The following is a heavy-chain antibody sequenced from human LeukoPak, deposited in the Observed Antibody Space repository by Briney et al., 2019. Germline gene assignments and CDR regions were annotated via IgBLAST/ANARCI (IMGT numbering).Heavy chain of an antibody. CDR3: AKDKGKVYFDY. J-gene: IGHJ4*02. CDR1: GLSFSRSG. V-gene: IGHV3-30*02. CDR2: ITDDGSNK. Sequence: PGGSLRLSCAASGLSFSRSGMHWARQAPGKGLEWVTFITDDGSNKYYTDSVKGRFTISRDNSKNMVYLQMSSLRGEDTAVYYCAKDKGKVYFDYWGQGTLVTVSS.